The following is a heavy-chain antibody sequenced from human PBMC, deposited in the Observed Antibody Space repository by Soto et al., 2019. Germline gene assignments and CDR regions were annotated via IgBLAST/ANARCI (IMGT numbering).Heavy chain of an antibody. J-gene: IGHJ6*02. V-gene: IGHV1-69*13. D-gene: IGHD3-10*01. Sequence: SVKVSCKASGGTFCSYAISWVRQAPGQGLEWMGGIIPIFGTANYAQKFQGRVTITADESTSTAYMELSSLRSEDTAVYYCHNLHVRGVFYGMDVWGQGTTVTVSS. CDR1: GGTFCSYA. CDR3: HNLHVRGVFYGMDV. CDR2: IIPIFGTA.